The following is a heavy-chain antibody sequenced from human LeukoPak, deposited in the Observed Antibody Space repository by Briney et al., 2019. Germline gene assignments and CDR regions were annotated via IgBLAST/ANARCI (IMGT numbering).Heavy chain of an antibody. V-gene: IGHV3-23*01. J-gene: IGHJ4*02. CDR2: ISGSGGGT. CDR1: GITLSNYV. CDR3: AERGVVIRVILVGFHKEAYYFDS. D-gene: IGHD3-10*01. Sequence: GGSLRLSCAVSGITLSNYVMSWVRQAPGKGLEWVAGISGSGGGTNYADSVKGRFTISRDNPKNTLFLQMNNLRAEDTAVYFCAERGVVIRVILVGFHKEAYYFDSWGQGALVTVSS.